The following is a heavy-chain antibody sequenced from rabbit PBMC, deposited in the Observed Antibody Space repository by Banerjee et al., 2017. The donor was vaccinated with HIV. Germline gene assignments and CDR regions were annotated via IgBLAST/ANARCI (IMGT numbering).Heavy chain of an antibody. Sequence: QLKETGGGLVQPGGSLTLSCKASGFDFSSYYMSWVRQAPGKGLEWIGIIYAGKGSTDYASWVNGRFTISSDNAQNTVDLQMNSLTAADTATYFCARESSGWGGYYFNLWGQGTLVTVS. D-gene: IGHD4-1*01. J-gene: IGHJ4*01. CDR3: ARESSGWGGYYFNL. CDR1: GFDFSSYY. V-gene: IGHV1S7*01. CDR2: IYAGKGST.